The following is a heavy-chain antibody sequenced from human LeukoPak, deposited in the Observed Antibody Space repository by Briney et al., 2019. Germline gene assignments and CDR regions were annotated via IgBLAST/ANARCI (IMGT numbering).Heavy chain of an antibody. CDR3: ARKERISLLRGVMGFDY. V-gene: IGHV3-23*01. CDR2: TSGSDGRT. CDR1: GFTFSSYA. D-gene: IGHD3-10*01. Sequence: PGGSLRLSCAASGFTFSSYAMTWVRQAPGKGLVWVSGTSGSDGRTYYADSVKGRFTISRDNSKNRLYLQMNSLRAEDTAVYYCARKERISLLRGVMGFDYWGQGTLVTVSS. J-gene: IGHJ4*02.